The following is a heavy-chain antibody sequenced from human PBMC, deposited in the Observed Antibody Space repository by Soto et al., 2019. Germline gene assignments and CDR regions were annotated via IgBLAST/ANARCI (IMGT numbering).Heavy chain of an antibody. CDR2: IIPIFGTA. Sequence: SVKVSCKASGGTFSSYAISWVRQAPGQGLEWMGGIIPIFGTANYAQKFQGRVTITADKSTSTAYMGLSSLRSEDTAVYYCARLQYYYGSGAPYYFDYWGQGTLVTVSS. D-gene: IGHD3-10*01. J-gene: IGHJ4*02. CDR3: ARLQYYYGSGAPYYFDY. CDR1: GGTFSSYA. V-gene: IGHV1-69*06.